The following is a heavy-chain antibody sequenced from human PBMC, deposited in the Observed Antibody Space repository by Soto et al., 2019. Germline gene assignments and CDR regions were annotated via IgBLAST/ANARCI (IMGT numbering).Heavy chain of an antibody. J-gene: IGHJ3*02. Sequence: QVQLQQWGAGLLKPSETLSLTCAVYGGFVSSGSYYWSWIRQPPGKGLEWMGEMSHSGGSHFTPSLKSRRTRSIDTSEYQFSLKISSVTAADTALYYCARVERGTATTVVDAFDIGGPGTMVTGSS. CDR1: GGFVSSGSYY. D-gene: IGHD1-1*01. V-gene: IGHV4-34*01. CDR2: MSHSGGS. CDR3: ARVERGTATTVVDAFDI.